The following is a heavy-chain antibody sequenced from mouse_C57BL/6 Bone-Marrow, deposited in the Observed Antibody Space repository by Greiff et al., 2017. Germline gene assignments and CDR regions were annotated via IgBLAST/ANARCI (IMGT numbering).Heavy chain of an antibody. J-gene: IGHJ3*01. CDR1: GFSFNTYA. D-gene: IGHD1-1*01. V-gene: IGHV10-1*01. Sequence: EVMLVESGGGLVQPKGSLKLSCAASGFSFNTYAMNWVRQAPGKGLEWVARIRSKSNNYATYYADSVKDRFTISRDDSESMLYLQMNNLKTEDTAMYYCVRYYYGSSYGFAYWGQGTLVTVSA. CDR2: IRSKSNNYAT. CDR3: VRYYYGSSYGFAY.